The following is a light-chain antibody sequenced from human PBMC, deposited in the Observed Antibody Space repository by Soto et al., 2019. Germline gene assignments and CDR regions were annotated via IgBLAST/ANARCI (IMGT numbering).Light chain of an antibody. V-gene: IGKV4-1*01. J-gene: IGKJ3*01. CDR2: WAS. CDR1: QSVLNRSNTKNY. CDR3: QQYYSSPPT. Sequence: DIVMTQSPDSLGVSLGERATINCKSSQSVLNRSNTKNYLAWYQQRPGQPPKLLIYWASTRESGVPDRFNGSGSGTDFSLTISSLQAEDVAVYYCQQYYSSPPTFGPGTTVDIK.